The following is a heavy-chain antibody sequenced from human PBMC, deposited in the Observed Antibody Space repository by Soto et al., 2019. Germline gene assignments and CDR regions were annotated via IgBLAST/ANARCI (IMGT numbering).Heavy chain of an antibody. J-gene: IGHJ6*02. CDR2: IYSGGST. CDR1: GFTVSSNY. CDR3: ASQLRQEDFWRPYYYYYYGMDV. V-gene: IGHV3-53*01. Sequence: EVRLVESGGGLVQPGGSLRLSCAASGFTVSSNYMSWVRQAPGKGLEWVSVIYSGGSTYYADSVKGRFTISRDNSKNTLYLQMNSLRAEDTAVYYCASQLRQEDFWRPYYYYYYGMDVWGQGTTVTVSS. D-gene: IGHD3-3*01.